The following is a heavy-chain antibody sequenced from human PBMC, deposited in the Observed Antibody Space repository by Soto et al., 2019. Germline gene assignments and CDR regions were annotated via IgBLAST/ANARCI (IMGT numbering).Heavy chain of an antibody. V-gene: IGHV4-31*03. CDR2: IYYSGST. Sequence: QVQLQESGPGLVKPSQTLSLTCTVSGGSISSGGYYWSWIRQPPGEGLEWIGYIYYSGSTYSNPSHPSRVILSVDTSTKQFSPDLSSVTGPDTAVYYCARAPDVWGQGTPVTVSS. J-gene: IGHJ6*02. CDR1: GGSISSGGYY. CDR3: ARAPDV.